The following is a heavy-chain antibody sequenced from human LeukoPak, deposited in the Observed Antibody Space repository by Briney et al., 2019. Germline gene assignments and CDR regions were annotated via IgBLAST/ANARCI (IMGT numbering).Heavy chain of an antibody. CDR3: ARTSGYCSSTSCHYYFDY. D-gene: IGHD2-2*01. Sequence: ASVKVSCKASGYTFTSYGISWVRQAPGQGLEWMGWISAYNGNTNYAQKLQGRVTMTTDTSTSTAYMELRSLRSDDTAVYYCARTSGYCSSTSCHYYFDYWGQGTLVTVSS. V-gene: IGHV1-18*01. J-gene: IGHJ4*02. CDR2: ISAYNGNT. CDR1: GYTFTSYG.